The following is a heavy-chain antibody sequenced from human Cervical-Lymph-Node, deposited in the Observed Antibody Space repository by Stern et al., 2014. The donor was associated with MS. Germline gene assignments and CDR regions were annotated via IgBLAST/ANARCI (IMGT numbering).Heavy chain of an antibody. CDR3: ARDRGLVGNTTDDY. J-gene: IGHJ4*02. CDR2: INGYNGNI. Sequence: LVQSGAEVKKPGASVKVSCKASGFPFTNHGISWVRQAPGQGLEWMGRINGYNGNIDFAQKFQGRIIMTTDTSTSTVYMELRSLGFDDTAVYYCARDRGLVGNTTDDYWGQGTLVTVSS. D-gene: IGHD1-26*01. V-gene: IGHV1-18*01. CDR1: GFPFTNHG.